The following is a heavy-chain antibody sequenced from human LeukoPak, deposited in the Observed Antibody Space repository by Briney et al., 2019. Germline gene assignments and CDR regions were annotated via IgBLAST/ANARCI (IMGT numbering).Heavy chain of an antibody. V-gene: IGHV5-51*01. CDR1: GCSFTSYW. J-gene: IGHJ4*02. CDR3: ARQTKMYNYVLFDY. D-gene: IGHD1-1*01. Sequence: GESLKISCKGSGCSFTSYWIGWVRQMPGKGLEWMGIIYPGDSDTRYSPSFQGQVTISADKSTSTAYLQWSSLKASDTAMYYCARQTKMYNYVLFDYWGQGTLVTVSS. CDR2: IYPGDSDT.